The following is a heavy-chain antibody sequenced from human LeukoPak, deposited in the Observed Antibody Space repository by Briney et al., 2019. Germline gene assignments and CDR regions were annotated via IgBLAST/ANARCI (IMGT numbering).Heavy chain of an antibody. CDR2: ISGSGGST. V-gene: IGHV3-23*01. J-gene: IGHJ6*03. CDR1: GFTFSSYA. Sequence: PGGSLRLSCAASGFTFSSYAMSWVRQAPGKGLEWVSAISGSGGSTYYADSVKGRFTISRDNSKNTLYLQMNSLRAEDTAVYYFAKTGDYYDSSGYYYYYYMDVWGKGTTVTVSS. D-gene: IGHD3-22*01. CDR3: AKTGDYYDSSGYYYYYYMDV.